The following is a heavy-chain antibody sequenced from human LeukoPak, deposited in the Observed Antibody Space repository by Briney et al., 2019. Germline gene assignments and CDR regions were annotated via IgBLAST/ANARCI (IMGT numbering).Heavy chain of an antibody. CDR1: GFTLSNYW. V-gene: IGHV3-7*01. J-gene: IGHJ6*03. D-gene: IGHD6-13*01. CDR2: INQDGSEK. CDR3: ARAETGAQYSSSWYAVFYYYYYMDV. Sequence: GGSLRLSCAASGFTLSNYWMSWVRRAPGKGLVWVANINQDGSEKYYVDSVKSRFTISRDNAKNSLYLQMNSLRAEDTAVYYCARAETGAQYSSSWYAVFYYYYYMDVWGKGTTVTISS.